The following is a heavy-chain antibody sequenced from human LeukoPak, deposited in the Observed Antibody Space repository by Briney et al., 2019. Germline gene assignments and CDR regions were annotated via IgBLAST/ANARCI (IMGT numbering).Heavy chain of an antibody. D-gene: IGHD2-15*01. Sequence: GGSLRLSCAASGLTFSSYGIHWVRQAPGRGLEWVALISYDGSNKYYADSVKGRFTISRDNSKNTLYLQMNSLRAEDTAVYYCASDGYCSGGSCSHNWFDPWGQGTLVTVSS. J-gene: IGHJ5*02. CDR2: ISYDGSNK. CDR1: GLTFSSYG. CDR3: ASDGYCSGGSCSHNWFDP. V-gene: IGHV3-30*03.